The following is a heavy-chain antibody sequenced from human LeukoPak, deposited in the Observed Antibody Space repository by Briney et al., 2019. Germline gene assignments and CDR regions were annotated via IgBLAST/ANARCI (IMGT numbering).Heavy chain of an antibody. CDR1: GFTFSSYS. J-gene: IGHJ6*02. Sequence: GGSLSLSCAASGFTFSSYSMNWVRQAPGKGLKWVSSISSSSSYIYYADSVKGRFTISRDNAKNSLYLQMNSLRAEDTAVYYCARAYCSSTSCYSSYYGMDVWGQGTTVTVSS. D-gene: IGHD2-2*02. CDR3: ARAYCSSTSCYSSYYGMDV. V-gene: IGHV3-21*01. CDR2: ISSSSSYI.